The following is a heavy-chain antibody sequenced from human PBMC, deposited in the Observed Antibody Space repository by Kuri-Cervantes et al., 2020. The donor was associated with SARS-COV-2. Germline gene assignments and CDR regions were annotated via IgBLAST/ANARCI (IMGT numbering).Heavy chain of an antibody. V-gene: IGHV4-39*07. CDR2: IYYSGST. Sequence: GSLRLSCTVSGGSISSSSYYWGWIRQPPGKGLEWIGSIYYSGSTYYNPSLKSRVTISVDTSSKQFSLNLSSVTAADTAVYYCARAYGSLRYIYYMDVWGRGTTVTVSS. CDR3: ARAYGSLRYIYYMDV. CDR1: GGSISSSSYY. D-gene: IGHD4-17*01. J-gene: IGHJ6*03.